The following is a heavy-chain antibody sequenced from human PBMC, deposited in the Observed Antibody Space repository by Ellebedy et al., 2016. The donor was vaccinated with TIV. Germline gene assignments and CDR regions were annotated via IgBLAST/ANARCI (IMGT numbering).Heavy chain of an antibody. CDR3: AYATGQQLVRYYGMDV. V-gene: IGHV3-23*01. CDR2: ISGSGANT. CDR1: GFIFSSHA. D-gene: IGHD6-13*01. J-gene: IGHJ6*02. Sequence: GGSLRLXXAASGFIFSSHAMSWVRQSPGKGLEWVSTISGSGANTYYADSVKGRFTISRDNSKNTLYLQMDSLRTEDTAVYYCAYATGQQLVRYYGMDVWGQGTTVTVSS.